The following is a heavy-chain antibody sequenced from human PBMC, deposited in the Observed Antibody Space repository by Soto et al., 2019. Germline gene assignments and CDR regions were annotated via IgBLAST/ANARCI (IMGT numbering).Heavy chain of an antibody. J-gene: IGHJ3*02. CDR1: GGTFSSYA. CDR2: IIPIFGTA. CDR3: ARTSYDYVWGSYRPDGAFDI. V-gene: IGHV1-69*13. D-gene: IGHD3-16*02. Sequence: GASVKVSCKASGGTFSSYAISWVRQAPGQGLEWMGGIIPIFGTANYAQKFQGRVTITADESTSTAYMELSSLRSEDTAVYYCARTSYDYVWGSYRPDGAFDIWGQGTMVTVSS.